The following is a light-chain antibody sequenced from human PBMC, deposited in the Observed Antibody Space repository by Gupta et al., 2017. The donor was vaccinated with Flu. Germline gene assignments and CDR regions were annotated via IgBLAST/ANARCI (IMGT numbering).Light chain of an antibody. J-gene: IGKJ4*01. V-gene: IGKV1-5*03. CDR3: QQYKIYSLT. CDR1: QSIDSW. CDR2: KAI. Sequence: GDRVTITCRGRQSIDSWLAWYQQKPRKAPNLLIYKAITLESGVPSGFRGRGSGTGFNLTISSLQTDDFATYYCQQYKIYSLTFGGGTKVEVQ.